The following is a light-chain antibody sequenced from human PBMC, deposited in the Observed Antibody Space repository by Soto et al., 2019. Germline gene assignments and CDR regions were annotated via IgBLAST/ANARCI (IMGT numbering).Light chain of an antibody. CDR2: DAS. Sequence: DIQMTHSPSTLSASVGDRVTITCRASQSISSWLAWYQQKPGKAPKLLIYDASSLESGVPSRFSGSGSGTELTLTISSLQPDDFATYYCQQYNSYSWTLGQGTKVDIK. CDR1: QSISSW. J-gene: IGKJ1*01. V-gene: IGKV1-5*01. CDR3: QQYNSYSWT.